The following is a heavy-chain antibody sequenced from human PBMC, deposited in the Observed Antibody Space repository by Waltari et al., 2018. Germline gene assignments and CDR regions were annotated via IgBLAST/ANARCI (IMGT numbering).Heavy chain of an antibody. CDR2: IYSGGST. CDR1: GGSFSGYY. CDR3: ARDLEYRSSRGAFDL. D-gene: IGHD6-6*01. Sequence: VQLQQWGAGLLKPSETLSRTGAVYGGSFSGYYGSWIRQPPGKGLEWVSVIYSGGSTYYADSVKGRFTISRDNSQNPLYLQMHSLSAEDTAVYYCARDLEYRSSRGAFDLWGQGTMFTVSS. V-gene: IGHV3-53*01. J-gene: IGHJ3*01.